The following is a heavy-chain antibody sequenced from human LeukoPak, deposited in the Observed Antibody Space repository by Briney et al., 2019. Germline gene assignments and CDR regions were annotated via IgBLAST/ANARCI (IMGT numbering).Heavy chain of an antibody. Sequence: PSETLSLTCTVSGGSISSYYWSWIRQPPGKGLEWIGYIYYSGSTNYNPSLKSRVTISVDTSKNQFSLKLSSVTAADTAVYYCARHSKGNTAMVRSMDVWGQGTTVTVSS. V-gene: IGHV4-59*08. CDR1: GGSISSYY. J-gene: IGHJ6*02. CDR3: ARHSKGNTAMVRSMDV. CDR2: IYYSGST. D-gene: IGHD5-18*01.